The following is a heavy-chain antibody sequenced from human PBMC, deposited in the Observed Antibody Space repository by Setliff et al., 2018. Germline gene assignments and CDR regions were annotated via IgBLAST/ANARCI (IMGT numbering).Heavy chain of an antibody. V-gene: IGHV4-38-2*01. J-gene: IGHJ4*02. CDR2: MYHGGTT. D-gene: IGHD2-21*01. Sequence: SETLSLTCAVSSLSVSSGYFWGWIRQTPGKGLEWIGCMYHGGTTHYNPSLKSRVTISLDTSKNQFSLKLSSVTAADTAVYYCVRVPAFGGIVGTHGVDYWGQGTLVTVSS. CDR1: SLSVSSGYF. CDR3: VRVPAFGGIVGTHGVDY.